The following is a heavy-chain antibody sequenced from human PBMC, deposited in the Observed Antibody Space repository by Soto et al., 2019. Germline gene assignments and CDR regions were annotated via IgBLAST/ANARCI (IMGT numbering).Heavy chain of an antibody. J-gene: IGHJ3*02. V-gene: IGHV4-39*01. CDR3: ARHGITGSYYDAFDI. CDR1: GVSISSSRCH. D-gene: IGHD1-26*01. Sequence: SEILSLTGTVSGVSISSSRCHWGWIRQPPCNGLEWIASIKYIGTTFYNPSLKSRVTLSVDTSKNQFALKLSSVTAVETAVYYCARHGITGSYYDAFDIWGQGTMVT. CDR2: IKYIGTT.